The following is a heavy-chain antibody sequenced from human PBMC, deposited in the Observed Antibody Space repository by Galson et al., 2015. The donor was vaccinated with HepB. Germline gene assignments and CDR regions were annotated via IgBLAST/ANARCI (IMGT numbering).Heavy chain of an antibody. CDR3: ARDRIMVRGVITYYFDY. Sequence: SLRLSCAASGFTFSSYAMHWVRQAPGKGLEWVAVISYDGSNKYYADSVKGRFTISRDNSKNTLYLQMNSLRAEDTAVYYCARDRIMVRGVITYYFDYWGQGTLVTVSS. CDR2: ISYDGSNK. J-gene: IGHJ4*02. V-gene: IGHV3-30*04. CDR1: GFTFSSYA. D-gene: IGHD3-10*01.